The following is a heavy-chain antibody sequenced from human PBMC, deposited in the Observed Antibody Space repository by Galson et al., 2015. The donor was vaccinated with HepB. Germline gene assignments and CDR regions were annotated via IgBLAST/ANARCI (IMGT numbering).Heavy chain of an antibody. J-gene: IGHJ6*02. CDR1: GDSVSSNSAA. D-gene: IGHD2-2*01. Sequence: CAISGDSVSSNSAAWNWIRQSPSRGLEWLGRTYYRSKWHNDYAVSVKSRITINPDTSKNQFSLQLNSVTPEDTAVYYCARELPPPDIVVVPAAMRGSLDYYGMDVRGQGTTVTVSS. V-gene: IGHV6-1*01. CDR2: TYYRSKWHN. CDR3: ARELPPPDIVVVPAAMRGSLDYYGMDV.